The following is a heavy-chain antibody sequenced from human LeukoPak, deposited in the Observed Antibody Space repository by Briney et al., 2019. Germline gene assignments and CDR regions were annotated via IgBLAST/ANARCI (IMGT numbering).Heavy chain of an antibody. J-gene: IGHJ4*02. D-gene: IGHD5-12*01. Sequence: PGGSLRLPCAACGFTFSSYSMNWVREAPGKGLEWVSPISSSSSYIYYADSVKGRFTISRDNAKNSLYLQMNSLRAEDTAVYYCARGHSGYDHWGQGTLVTVSS. CDR3: ARGHSGYDH. CDR1: GFTFSSYS. V-gene: IGHV3-21*01. CDR2: ISSSSSYI.